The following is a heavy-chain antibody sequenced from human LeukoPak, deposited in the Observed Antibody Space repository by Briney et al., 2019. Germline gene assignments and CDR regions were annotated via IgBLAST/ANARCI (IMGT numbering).Heavy chain of an antibody. Sequence: GGSLRLSCAASGFTFSSYVMNWVRQAPGKGLEWVSTISNSGGSTYYADSVKGRFTISRDNSKNTLYLQMNSLRAEDTAVYYCARHGDYFDYWGQGTLVTVSS. CDR3: ARHGDYFDY. V-gene: IGHV3-23*01. J-gene: IGHJ4*02. D-gene: IGHD4-17*01. CDR2: ISNSGGST. CDR1: GFTFSSYV.